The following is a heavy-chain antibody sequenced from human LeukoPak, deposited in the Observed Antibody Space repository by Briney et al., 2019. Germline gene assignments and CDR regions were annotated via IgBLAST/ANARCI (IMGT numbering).Heavy chain of an antibody. CDR1: GGSISSGDYY. D-gene: IGHD3-22*01. CDR3: ARGTYYYDSSGYYYPAEYFQH. V-gene: IGHV4-30-4*01. J-gene: IGHJ1*01. Sequence: PSETLSLTCTVSGGSISSGDYYWSWIRQPPGTGLEWIGYIYYSGSTYYNPSLKSRVTISVDTSKNQFSLKLSSVTAADTAVYYCARGTYYYDSSGYYYPAEYFQHWGQGTLVTVSS. CDR2: IYYSGST.